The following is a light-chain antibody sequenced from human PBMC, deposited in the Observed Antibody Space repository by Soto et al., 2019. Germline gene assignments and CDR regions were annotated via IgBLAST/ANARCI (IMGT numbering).Light chain of an antibody. CDR2: SDN. J-gene: IGLJ3*02. V-gene: IGLV1-44*01. CDR1: SSNIGSNT. Sequence: QAVVTQPPSASGTPGQRVTISCSGSSSNIGSNTVNWYQQLPGTAPNVLIYSDNQRPSGVPDRFSGSKSGTSASLAISGLQSEDEADYYCAAWDDSLNGWVFGGGTKLTVL. CDR3: AAWDDSLNGWV.